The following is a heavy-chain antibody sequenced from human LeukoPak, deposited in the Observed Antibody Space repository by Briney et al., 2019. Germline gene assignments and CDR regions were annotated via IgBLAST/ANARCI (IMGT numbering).Heavy chain of an antibody. Sequence: GGSLRLSCEASGFKLNKYWMHWVRHAPGKGLVWVSRITGDGSDIAYADSVKGRFTVSRDDAKNILFLQMTSLRVEDTAIYYCARDAYTTTSNWLDPWGQGTLVTVSS. CDR2: ITGDGSDI. J-gene: IGHJ5*02. V-gene: IGHV3-74*01. CDR1: GFKLNKYW. D-gene: IGHD4-17*01. CDR3: ARDAYTTTSNWLDP.